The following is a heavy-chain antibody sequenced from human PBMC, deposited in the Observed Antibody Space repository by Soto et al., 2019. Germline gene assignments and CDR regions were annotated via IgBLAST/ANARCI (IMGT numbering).Heavy chain of an antibody. V-gene: IGHV3-30-3*01. CDR1: GFTFSSYA. Sequence: QVQLVESGGGVVKPGRSLRLSCAASGFTFSSYAMHWVRQAPGKGLEWVAVISYDGSNKYYADSVKGRFTISRDNSKNTLFLQMNSLRAEDTAVYYCARDSHYYDSSGYPDYWGQGTLVTASS. J-gene: IGHJ4*02. D-gene: IGHD3-22*01. CDR3: ARDSHYYDSSGYPDY. CDR2: ISYDGSNK.